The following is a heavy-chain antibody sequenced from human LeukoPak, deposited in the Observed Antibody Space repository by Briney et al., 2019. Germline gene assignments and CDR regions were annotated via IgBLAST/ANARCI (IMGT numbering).Heavy chain of an antibody. CDR1: GFTFSDYY. Sequence: GGSLRLSCAASGFTFSDYYMSWIRQTPGKGLEWVSHISSSSSSTKYADSVKGRFTISRDNAKNSLYLQMNSLGAEDTAVYYCARVGVYSGYDYDYWGQGTLVTVSS. CDR3: ARVGVYSGYDYDY. D-gene: IGHD5-12*01. J-gene: IGHJ4*02. CDR2: ISSSSSST. V-gene: IGHV3-11*06.